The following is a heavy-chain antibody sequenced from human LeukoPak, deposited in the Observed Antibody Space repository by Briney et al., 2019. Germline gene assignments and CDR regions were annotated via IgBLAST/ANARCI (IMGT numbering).Heavy chain of an antibody. CDR3: AKDTPLCYFDY. CDR2: IRNDGSII. Sequence: GGSLSLSCAASGFTFSSYGRHWLRQAPGKGREWVAYIRNDGSIIYNADYVKGRFTISRDNSKNTLYLQINSLRADDTAVYCCAKDTPLCYFDYWGQGALVTVSS. CDR1: GFTFSSYG. J-gene: IGHJ4*02. V-gene: IGHV3-30*02. D-gene: IGHD3-16*01.